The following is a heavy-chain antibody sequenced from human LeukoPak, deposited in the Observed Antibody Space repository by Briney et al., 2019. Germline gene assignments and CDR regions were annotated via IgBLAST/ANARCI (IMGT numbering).Heavy chain of an antibody. V-gene: IGHV3-72*01. CDR1: GFTFSDHY. CDR3: TRVGDCSNNRCYGAVDY. CDR2: SRNKANSYTT. Sequence: GGSLRLSCAASGFTFSDHYMDWVRQAPAKGLEWVGRSRNKANSYTTEYAASVKGRFTISRDVSKNSLYLQMNSLKTEDTAMYYCTRVGDCSNNRCYGAVDYWGQGTLVTVSS. D-gene: IGHD2-2*01. J-gene: IGHJ4*02.